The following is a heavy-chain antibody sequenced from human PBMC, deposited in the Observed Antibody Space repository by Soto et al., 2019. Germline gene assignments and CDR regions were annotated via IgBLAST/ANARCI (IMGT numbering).Heavy chain of an antibody. CDR3: ARKGGSGNYYYFFDL. J-gene: IGHJ4*02. D-gene: IGHD3-10*01. Sequence: EVQLLESGGGLVQPGGSLRVSCGASGFTFSNSAMTWVRQAPGKGLEWVSSVSISGDVTYYADSVKGRFTISRDNSKNTLYLQMKNLRAEDTAVYSCARKGGSGNYYYFFDLWGQGTLVTVSS. CDR1: GFTFSNSA. CDR2: VSISGDVT. V-gene: IGHV3-23*01.